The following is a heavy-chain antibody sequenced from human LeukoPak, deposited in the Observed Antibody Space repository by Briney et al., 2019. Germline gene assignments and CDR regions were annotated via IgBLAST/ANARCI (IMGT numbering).Heavy chain of an antibody. J-gene: IGHJ4*02. CDR2: ISAYNGGT. CDR1: GYTFTRYG. Sequence: ASVKVSCKASGYTFTRYGISWLRQAPGQGLEWMGWISAYNGGTNYAQKLQGRVTMTTDTSTSTAYMELRRPMSDDTAVYYCARGIGYCSGGSCSPYCDYWGQGTLVTVSS. D-gene: IGHD2-15*01. V-gene: IGHV1-18*04. CDR3: ARGIGYCSGGSCSPYCDY.